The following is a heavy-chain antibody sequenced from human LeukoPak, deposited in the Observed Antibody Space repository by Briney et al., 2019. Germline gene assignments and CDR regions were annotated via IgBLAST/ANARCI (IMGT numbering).Heavy chain of an antibody. CDR2: TYYRSKWYN. Sequence: SQTLSLTCAISGDSVSSNSAAWNWIRQSPSRGLEWLGRTYYRSKWYNDYAVSVKSRITINPDTSKNQFSLKLSSVTAADTAVYYCARLRQGSWYANYFDYWGQGTLVTVSS. CDR3: ARLRQGSWYANYFDY. J-gene: IGHJ4*02. D-gene: IGHD6-13*01. V-gene: IGHV6-1*01. CDR1: GDSVSSNSAA.